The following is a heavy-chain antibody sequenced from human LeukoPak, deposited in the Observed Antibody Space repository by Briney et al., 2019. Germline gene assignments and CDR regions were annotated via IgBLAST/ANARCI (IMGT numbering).Heavy chain of an antibody. J-gene: IGHJ4*02. CDR3: AREAYSGSYYEGD. CDR2: INPNSGGT. Sequence: ASVKVSCKASGYTFTGYYMHWVRQAPGQGLEWMGRINPNSGGTNYAQKFQGRVTMTRDTSISTAYMELSRLRSDDTAVYYCAREAYSGSYYEGDWGLGTLVTVSS. V-gene: IGHV1-2*06. D-gene: IGHD1-26*01. CDR1: GYTFTGYY.